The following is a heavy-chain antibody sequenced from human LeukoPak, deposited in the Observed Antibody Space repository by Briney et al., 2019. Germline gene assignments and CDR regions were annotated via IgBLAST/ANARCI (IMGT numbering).Heavy chain of an antibody. V-gene: IGHV4-59*08. D-gene: IGHD3-10*01. J-gene: IGHJ3*01. Sequence: SETLSLICTVSGGSISSYYWSWIRQPPGKAQESIGYISYSGCTKYNPSLKSRVTISIDTSKKQFALNPSSVTAADTAVYYCTRHREYDADVFDVWGQGTMVTVSS. CDR1: GGSISSYY. CDR2: ISYSGCT. CDR3: TRHREYDADVFDV.